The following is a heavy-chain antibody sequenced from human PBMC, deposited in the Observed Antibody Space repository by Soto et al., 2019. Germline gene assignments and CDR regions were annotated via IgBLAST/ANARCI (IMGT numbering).Heavy chain of an antibody. CDR3: ARDLPTLRYFDWLAAFDY. Sequence: GESLKISCAASGFTFSSYSMNWVRQAPGKGLEWVSYISSSSSTIYYADSVKGRFTISRDNAKNSLYLQMNSLRAEDTAVYYCARDLPTLRYFDWLAAFDYWGQGTLVTVSS. CDR2: ISSSSSTI. D-gene: IGHD3-9*01. V-gene: IGHV3-48*01. CDR1: GFTFSSYS. J-gene: IGHJ4*02.